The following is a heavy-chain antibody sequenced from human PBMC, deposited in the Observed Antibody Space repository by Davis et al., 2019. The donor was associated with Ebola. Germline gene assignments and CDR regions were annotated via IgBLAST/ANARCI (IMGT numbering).Heavy chain of an antibody. CDR1: GGSISSGSYY. Sequence: PSETLSLTCTVSGGSISSGSYYWSWIRQLPGKGLEFIGNIYDSGYTYYNQSLKSRVSMSMETSKNQFSLELSSVTAADTAVYYCARGWGFGEFLYDYYYYGMDVWGQGTTVTVSS. V-gene: IGHV4-31*03. CDR2: IYDSGYT. J-gene: IGHJ6*02. CDR3: ARGWGFGEFLYDYYYYGMDV. D-gene: IGHD3-10*01.